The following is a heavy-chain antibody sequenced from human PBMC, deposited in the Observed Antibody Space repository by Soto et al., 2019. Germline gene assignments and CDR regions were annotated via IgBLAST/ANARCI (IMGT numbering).Heavy chain of an antibody. D-gene: IGHD3-16*01. J-gene: IGHJ4*02. V-gene: IGHV3-23*01. CDR3: ARAPSEYIWGSYLRYYEY. Sequence: EVQILESGGGLVQPGGSLRLSCAASGFPFSNYAMAWVRQAPGKGLEWVSAISGTTGHAFYADSVKDRFTISRDNSKNTLYLQIDSLRAEDTAVYHCARAPSEYIWGSYLRYYEYWGQGTLVTVSS. CDR1: GFPFSNYA. CDR2: ISGTTGHA.